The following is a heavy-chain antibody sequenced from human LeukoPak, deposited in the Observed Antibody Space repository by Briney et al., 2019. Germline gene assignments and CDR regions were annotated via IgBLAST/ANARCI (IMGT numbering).Heavy chain of an antibody. CDR2: ISAYNGNT. CDR3: ARDARSGSSKPHDY. V-gene: IGHV1-18*01. Sequence: ASVKVSCTASGYTFTSYGISWVRQAPGQGLEWMGWISAYNGNTNYAQKLQGRVTMTTDTSTSTAYMELRSLRSDDTAVYYCARDARSGSSKPHDYWGQGTMVTVSS. J-gene: IGHJ4*02. D-gene: IGHD3-3*01. CDR1: GYTFTSYG.